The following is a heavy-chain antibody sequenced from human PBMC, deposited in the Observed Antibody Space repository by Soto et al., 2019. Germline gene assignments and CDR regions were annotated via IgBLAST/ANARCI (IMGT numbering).Heavy chain of an antibody. CDR3: ARLATATPPYYFDY. J-gene: IGHJ4*01. V-gene: IGHV1-46*01. CDR2: INPSGGST. CDR1: GNMFTGYY. Sequence: ASVKVSCKASGNMFTGYYMHWVRQAPGQGLEWMGVINPSGGSTSYSQKFQGRVTMTRDTSTSTAYMDLSSLRSDDTAVYYCARLATATPPYYFDYCGHGTLVT.